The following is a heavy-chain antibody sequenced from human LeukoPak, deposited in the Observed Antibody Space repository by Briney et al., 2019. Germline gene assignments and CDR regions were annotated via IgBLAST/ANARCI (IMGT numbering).Heavy chain of an antibody. CDR1: GGSISSSSYY. CDR3: ARDANCSGGSCYLNYYYYYGMDV. CDR2: IYYSGST. D-gene: IGHD2-15*01. J-gene: IGHJ6*02. V-gene: IGHV4-39*02. Sequence: SETLSLTCTVSGGSISSSSYYWGWIRQPPGKGLEWIGSIYYSGSTYYNPSLKSRVTISVDTSKNQFSLKLSSVTAADTAVYYCARDANCSGGSCYLNYYYYYGMDVWGQGTTVTVSS.